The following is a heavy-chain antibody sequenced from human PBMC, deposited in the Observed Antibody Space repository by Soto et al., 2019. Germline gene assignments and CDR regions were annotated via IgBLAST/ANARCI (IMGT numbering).Heavy chain of an antibody. V-gene: IGHV3-23*01. J-gene: IGHJ4*02. D-gene: IGHD6-13*01. CDR3: AKRSFQLGLPFDY. Sequence: EVQVLESGGGLVQPGGSLRLSCVASGFTFSSYAMSWVRQAPGKGLEWVSFVSGSGGSTDYADSVKGRFTISRDNSKITLSLQLNSLRAEDTAMYYCAKRSFQLGLPFDYWGQGTLVTVSS. CDR2: VSGSGGST. CDR1: GFTFSSYA.